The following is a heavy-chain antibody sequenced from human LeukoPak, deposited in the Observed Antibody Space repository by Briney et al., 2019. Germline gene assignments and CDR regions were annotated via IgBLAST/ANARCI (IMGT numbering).Heavy chain of an antibody. V-gene: IGHV1-69*13. CDR3: ARDSRGEYYGSGSSYFDY. D-gene: IGHD3-10*01. Sequence: RASVKVSCKTSGGTFSSYAISWVRQAPGQGLECMGGIIPIFGTANYAQKFQGRVKITADESTSTAYMELSSRRSEDTAVYYCARDSRGEYYGSGSSYFDYWGQGTLVTVPS. CDR2: IIPIFGTA. CDR1: GGTFSSYA. J-gene: IGHJ4*02.